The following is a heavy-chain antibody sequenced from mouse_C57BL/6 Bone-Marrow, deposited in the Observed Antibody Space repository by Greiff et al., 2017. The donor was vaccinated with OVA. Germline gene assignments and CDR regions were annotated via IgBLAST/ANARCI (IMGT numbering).Heavy chain of an antibody. CDR1: GYTFTDYY. D-gene: IGHD1-1*01. CDR3: AREGGANYGSSYFAMDY. J-gene: IGHJ4*01. V-gene: IGHV1-26*01. CDR2: INPNNGGT. Sequence: VQLKQSGPELVKPGASVKISCKASGYTFTDYYMNWVKQSHGKSLEWIGDINPNNGGTSYNQKFKGKATLTVDKSSSTAYMELRSLTSEDSAVYYCAREGGANYGSSYFAMDYWGQGTSVTVSS.